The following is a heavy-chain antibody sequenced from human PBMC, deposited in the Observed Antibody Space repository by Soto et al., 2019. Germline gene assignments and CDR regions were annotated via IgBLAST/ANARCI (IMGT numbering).Heavy chain of an antibody. Sequence: SETLSLTCTGSGGSISSSSYYWGWIRQPPGKGLEWIGSIYYSGSTYYNPSLKSRVTISVDTSKNQFSLKLSSVTAADTAVYYCARPVIAAGEYYYYYMDVWGKGTTVTVSS. D-gene: IGHD6-25*01. CDR3: ARPVIAAGEYYYYYMDV. CDR1: GGSISSSSYY. CDR2: IYYSGST. V-gene: IGHV4-39*01. J-gene: IGHJ6*03.